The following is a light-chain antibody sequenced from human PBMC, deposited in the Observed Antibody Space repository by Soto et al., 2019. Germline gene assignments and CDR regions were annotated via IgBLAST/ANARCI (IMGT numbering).Light chain of an antibody. CDR3: AAWDDSLNVLV. J-gene: IGLJ2*01. CDR1: SSNIGSSN. CDR2: SNN. V-gene: IGLV1-44*01. Sequence: QSVLTQPPSASGTPGQRVTISCSGSSSNIGSSNVNWYHQLPGTAPKLLIYSNNQRPSGVPDRFSGSKSGTSASLAISGLQSDDETQYYCAAWDDSLNVLVFGGGTKVTVL.